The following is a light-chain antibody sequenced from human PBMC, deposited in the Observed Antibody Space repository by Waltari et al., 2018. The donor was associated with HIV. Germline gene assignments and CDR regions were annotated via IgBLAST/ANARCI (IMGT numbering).Light chain of an antibody. CDR2: KVS. CDR1: QSLVYSDGNTY. Sequence: DVVMTQSPLSLPVTLGQPASISCRSSQSLVYSDGNTYLNWFQQRPGQSPRRLIYKVSNRDSGVPDRFSGSGSGTDFTLKISRVEAEDVGVYYCMQGKHWPPWTFGQETKVEIK. V-gene: IGKV2-30*01. CDR3: MQGKHWPPWT. J-gene: IGKJ1*01.